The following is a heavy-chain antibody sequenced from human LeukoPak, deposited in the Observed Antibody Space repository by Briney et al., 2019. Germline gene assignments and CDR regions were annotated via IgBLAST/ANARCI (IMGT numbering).Heavy chain of an antibody. V-gene: IGHV4-34*01. CDR1: DESFNGYD. CDR2: VYHSGST. CDR3: ARGFPSLDN. J-gene: IGHJ4*02. Sequence: SETLSLTCTVSDESFNGYDWSWIRQHPGKGLEWMGEVYHSGSTNYNPSLKSQATISLDTAKNQFSLKLPSVTAADTAVYYCARGFPSLDNWGRGTLVTVSS.